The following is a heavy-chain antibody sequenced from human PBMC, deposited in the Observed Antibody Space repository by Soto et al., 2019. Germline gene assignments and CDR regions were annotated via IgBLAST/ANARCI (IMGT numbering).Heavy chain of an antibody. CDR3: ARGRDDFWSYYYYMDV. V-gene: IGHV4-34*01. CDR1: GGSFSGYY. J-gene: IGHJ6*03. CDR2: INHSGST. Sequence: QVQLQQWGAGLLKPSETLSLTCAVYGGSFSGYYWSWIRQPPGKGLEWVGEINHSGSTNYNPSLKGRVTISVDTSKNQFSLKRSSVTAADTAVYYCARGRDDFWSYYYYMDVWGKGTTVTVSS. D-gene: IGHD3-3*01.